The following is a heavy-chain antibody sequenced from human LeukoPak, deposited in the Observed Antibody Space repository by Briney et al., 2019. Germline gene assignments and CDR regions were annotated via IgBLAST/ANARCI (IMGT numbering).Heavy chain of an antibody. CDR3: ARHGVVPNTKVDY. CDR1: GGSISSGGYY. Sequence: SETLSLTCTVSGGSISSGGYYWSWIRQHPGKGLEWIGYIYYSGSTYYNPSLKSRVTVSVDTSKNQFSLKLSSVTAADTAVYYCARHGVVPNTKVDYWGQGTLVTVSS. CDR2: IYYSGST. J-gene: IGHJ4*02. D-gene: IGHD2-2*01. V-gene: IGHV4-31*03.